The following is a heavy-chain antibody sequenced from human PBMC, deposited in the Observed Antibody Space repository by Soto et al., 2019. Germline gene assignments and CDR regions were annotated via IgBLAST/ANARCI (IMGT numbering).Heavy chain of an antibody. V-gene: IGHV4-34*01. J-gene: IGHJ6*02. Sequence: SETLSLTCAGYGGSFSGYYWSWIRQTPGKGLEWLGEINHRGSTNYNPSLKSRVTISVDTSRTQFSLKLSSVTAADTAVYYCAKLGSLGHPYYYGMDVWGPGTTVTVSS. CDR1: GGSFSGYY. D-gene: IGHD3-16*01. CDR2: INHRGST. CDR3: AKLGSLGHPYYYGMDV.